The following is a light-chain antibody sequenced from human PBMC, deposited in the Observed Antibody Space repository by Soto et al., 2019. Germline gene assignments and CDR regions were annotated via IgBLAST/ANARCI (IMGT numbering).Light chain of an antibody. CDR1: QTISSW. V-gene: IGKV1-5*03. CDR3: QHYNSYSEA. J-gene: IGKJ1*01. Sequence: DIQLTQSPSFLSASVGYRFTITCRASQTISSWLAWYQQKPGKAPKLLIYKASTLKSGVPSRFSGSGSGTEFTLTISSLQPDDFATYYCQHYNSYSEAFGQGTKGDI. CDR2: KAS.